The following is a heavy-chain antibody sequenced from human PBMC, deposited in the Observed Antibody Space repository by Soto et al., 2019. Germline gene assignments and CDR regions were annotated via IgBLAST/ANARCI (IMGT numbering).Heavy chain of an antibody. CDR2: IYYSGST. CDR3: ARHQVSNWFDP. V-gene: IGHV4-59*08. J-gene: IGHJ5*02. Sequence: PSETLSLTCTVSGCSISSYYWSWIRQPPGKGLEWIGYIYYSGSTNYNPSLKSRVTTSVDTSKNQFSLKLSSVTAADTAVYYCARHQVSNWFDPWGQATLVTVSS. CDR1: GCSISSYY.